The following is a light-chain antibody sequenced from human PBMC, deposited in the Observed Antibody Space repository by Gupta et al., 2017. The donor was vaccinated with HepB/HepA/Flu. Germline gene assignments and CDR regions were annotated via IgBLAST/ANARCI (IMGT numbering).Light chain of an antibody. CDR2: VVT. CDR1: SSDIGAYNY. J-gene: IGLJ3*02. CDR3: SSFTTTSTWV. V-gene: IGLV2-14*01. Sequence: QSALPQPASVSGSPGQSITISCTGTSSDIGAYNYVSWYQQHPGKAPKLMIYVVTNRPSGVSNRFSGSKSGNTASLTISGLQAEDEADYYCSSFTTTSTWVFGGGTKLTVL.